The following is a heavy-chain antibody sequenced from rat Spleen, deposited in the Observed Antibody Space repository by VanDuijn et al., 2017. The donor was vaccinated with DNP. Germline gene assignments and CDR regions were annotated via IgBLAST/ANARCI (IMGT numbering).Heavy chain of an antibody. CDR1: GLTFSDYN. J-gene: IGHJ2*01. V-gene: IGHV5-7*01. Sequence: EVQLVESGGGLVQPGRSLKLSCAASGLTFSDYNMAWVRQAPKKGLEWVATISYDGSSNYYRDSVKGRFTISRDNAKNTLYLQMDSLRSEDTATYYCARPDYWGQGVMVTVSS. CDR3: ARPDY. CDR2: ISYDGSSN.